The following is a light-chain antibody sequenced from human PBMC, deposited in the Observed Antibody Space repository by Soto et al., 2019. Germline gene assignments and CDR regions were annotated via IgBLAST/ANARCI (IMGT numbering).Light chain of an antibody. J-gene: IGKJ1*01. CDR1: QTISSY. CDR2: SAS. Sequence: DIQMTQSPSSLSASVGDRVNITCRASQTISSYLNWYQQRPGKAPKLLIYSASTLESGVPSRFSGSGSGTDFTLTISYLQPEDFATYYCQQSHFILPWTFGQGTKVDIK. V-gene: IGKV1-39*01. CDR3: QQSHFILPWT.